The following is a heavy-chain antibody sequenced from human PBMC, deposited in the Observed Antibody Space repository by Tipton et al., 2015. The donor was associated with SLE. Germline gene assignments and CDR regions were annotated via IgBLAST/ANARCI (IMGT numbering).Heavy chain of an antibody. D-gene: IGHD3-22*01. Sequence: TLSLTCTVSGGSISSSSYYWGWIRQPPGKGLEWIGSIYYSGSTYYNPSFKSRVTISVDTSKNQFSLKLSSVTAADTAVYYCAKYDTSGYYYVDWGQGTLVTVSS. CDR1: GGSISSSSYY. J-gene: IGHJ4*02. CDR3: AKYDTSGYYYVD. CDR2: IYYSGST. V-gene: IGHV4-39*01.